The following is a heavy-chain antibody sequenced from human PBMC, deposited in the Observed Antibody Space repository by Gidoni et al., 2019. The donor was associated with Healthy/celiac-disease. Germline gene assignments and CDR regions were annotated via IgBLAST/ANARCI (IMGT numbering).Heavy chain of an antibody. CDR2: ISYDGSNK. CDR3: AKASGTETFDY. CDR1: GFTFSSYG. V-gene: IGHV3-30*18. D-gene: IGHD2-21*02. J-gene: IGHJ4*02. Sequence: VQLVESGGGVVQPGRSLRLSCAASGFTFSSYGMHWVRQAPGKGLEWVAVISYDGSNKYYADSVKGRFTISRDNSKNTLYLQMNSLRAEDTAVYYCAKASGTETFDYWGQGTLVTVSS.